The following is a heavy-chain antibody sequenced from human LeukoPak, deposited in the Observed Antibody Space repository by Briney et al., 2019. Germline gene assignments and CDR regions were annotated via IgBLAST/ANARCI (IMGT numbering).Heavy chain of an antibody. CDR2: IHATGST. D-gene: IGHD3-22*01. CDR3: ARILDRDI. J-gene: IGHJ3*02. CDR1: GGPITNSY. V-gene: IGHV4-4*07. Sequence: SETLSLICTVSGGPITNSYWSWIRHSAGTGMEWIGRIHATGSTDYSPSPKSRVSMSLDMPTKQFSLTLSAVTAADTATYYCARILDRDIWGQGTLVTVSP.